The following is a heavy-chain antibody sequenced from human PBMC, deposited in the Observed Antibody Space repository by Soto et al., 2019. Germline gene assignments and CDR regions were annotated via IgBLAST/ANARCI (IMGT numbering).Heavy chain of an antibody. CDR1: GYSFTSYW. CDR3: ARQRDYGDYDYFAYYYYGMDV. J-gene: IGHJ6*02. D-gene: IGHD4-17*01. V-gene: IGHV5-10-1*04. CDR2: IDPSDSYT. Sequence: GESLKISCKGSGYSFTSYWISWVRQMPGKGLEWMGRIDPSDSYTNYSPSFQGQVTISADKSISTAYLQWSSLKASDTAMYYCARQRDYGDYDYFAYYYYGMDVWGQGTTVTVSS.